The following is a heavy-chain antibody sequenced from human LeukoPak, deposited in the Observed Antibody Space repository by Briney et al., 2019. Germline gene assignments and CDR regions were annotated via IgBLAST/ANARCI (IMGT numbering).Heavy chain of an antibody. D-gene: IGHD4-17*01. CDR3: ARTLDTVTTFDI. V-gene: IGHV3-11*04. Sequence: GSLRLSCAASGFTFSDYYMSWIRQAPGKGLEWVSYISSSGSTIYYADSVKGRFTISRDNAKNSLYLQMNSLRAEDTAVYYCARTLDTVTTFDIWGQGTMVTVSS. CDR1: GFTFSDYY. CDR2: ISSSGSTI. J-gene: IGHJ3*02.